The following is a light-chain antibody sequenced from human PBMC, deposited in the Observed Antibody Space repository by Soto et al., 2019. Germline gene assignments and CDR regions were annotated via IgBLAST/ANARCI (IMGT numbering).Light chain of an antibody. J-gene: IGKJ4*01. CDR1: QGVSTS. CDR3: QQRNNWPPVT. V-gene: IGKV3-11*01. CDR2: DAS. Sequence: EIVLTQSPATLSLSPGERATLSCRASQGVSTSLACYQQKPGQAPRLLIYDASNRATGIPARFSGSGSGTDFTLTISSRVPEDFAVYYCQQRNNWPPVTFGGGTKVEI.